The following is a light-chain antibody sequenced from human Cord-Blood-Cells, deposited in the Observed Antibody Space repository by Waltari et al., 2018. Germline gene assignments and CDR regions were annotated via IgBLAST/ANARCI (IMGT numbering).Light chain of an antibody. J-gene: IGKJ2*01. Sequence: DIVMTQYPDSLAVSLGERDTINCKSSQSVLYSSNNKNYLAWYQQKPGQPPKLLIYWASTRESGVPDRFSGSGSGTDFTLTISSLQAEDVAVYYCQQYYSTPYTFGQGTKLEIK. CDR1: QSVLYSSNNKNY. CDR2: WAS. CDR3: QQYYSTPYT. V-gene: IGKV4-1*01.